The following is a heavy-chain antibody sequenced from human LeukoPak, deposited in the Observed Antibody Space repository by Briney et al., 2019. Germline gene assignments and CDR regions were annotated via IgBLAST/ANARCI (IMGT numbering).Heavy chain of an antibody. V-gene: IGHV3-23*01. Sequence: GGSLRLSCVTSGFTFTSYAMSWVRQAPGKGLEWVSAISGSGGSTHYADSVKGRFTISRDKAKNTLYLQMNRLRAEDTAVYYCAKPGHDILTGNAQDYWGDYGGQGTLVTVS. J-gene: IGHJ4*02. D-gene: IGHD3-9*01. CDR1: GFTFTSYA. CDR3: AKPGHDILTGNAQDYWGDY. CDR2: ISGSGGST.